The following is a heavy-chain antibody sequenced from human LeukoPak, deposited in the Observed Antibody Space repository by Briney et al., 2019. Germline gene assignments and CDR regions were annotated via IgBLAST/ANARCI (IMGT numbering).Heavy chain of an antibody. CDR3: ARERRDPTRYYGDYATYFDY. CDR1: GGSFSGYY. CDR2: INHSGST. J-gene: IGHJ4*02. Sequence: SETLSLTCAVYGGSFSGYYWSWIRQPPGKGLEWIGEINHSGSTNYNPSLKSRVTISVDTSKNQFSLRLTSVTAADTAVYYCARERRDPTRYYGDYATYFDYWGQGTLVTVSS. V-gene: IGHV4-34*01. D-gene: IGHD4-17*01.